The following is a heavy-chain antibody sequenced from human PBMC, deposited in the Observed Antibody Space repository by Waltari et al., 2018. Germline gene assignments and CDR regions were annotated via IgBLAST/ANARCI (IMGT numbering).Heavy chain of an antibody. Sequence: EVQLVESGGGLVKPGGSLRLSCAASGFTFSSYSMNWVRQAPGTGLEWVASISSSSSYRYDADSVKVRFTIASDNAKNSRYLQMNSLRAEDTAVYYCARNYPFDYWGQGTLVTVSS. CDR2: ISSSSSYR. V-gene: IGHV3-21*01. CDR1: GFTFSSYS. D-gene: IGHD1-7*01. CDR3: ARNYPFDY. J-gene: IGHJ4*02.